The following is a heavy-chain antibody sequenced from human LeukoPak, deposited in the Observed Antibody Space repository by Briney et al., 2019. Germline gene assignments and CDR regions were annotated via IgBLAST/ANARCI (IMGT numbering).Heavy chain of an antibody. J-gene: IGHJ5*02. CDR1: GGSFSGYY. D-gene: IGHD1-26*01. CDR3: ARGTRFSGSYQYLKINWFDP. CDR2: INHSGRT. Sequence: PSETLSLTCAVYGGSFSGYYWSWIRQPPGKGLEWIGQINHSGRTNYNPSLKSRVTISVDTSKNQFSLKLSSVTAADTAVYYCARGTRFSGSYQYLKINWFDPWGQGTLVTVSS. V-gene: IGHV4-34*01.